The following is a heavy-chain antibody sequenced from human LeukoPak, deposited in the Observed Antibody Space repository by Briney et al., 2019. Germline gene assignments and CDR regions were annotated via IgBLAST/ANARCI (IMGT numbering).Heavy chain of an antibody. V-gene: IGHV4-4*07. CDR2: IYTSGST. J-gene: IGHJ5*02. CDR3: ARDVKWELVRWFDP. D-gene: IGHD1-26*01. Sequence: SETLSLTCTVSGGSIRSYYWSWLRQPAGKGLEWIGRIYTSGSTNYNPSLKSRVTMSVDTSKNQFSLKLSSVTAADTAVYYCARDVKWELVRWFDPWGQGTLVTVSS. CDR1: GGSIRSYY.